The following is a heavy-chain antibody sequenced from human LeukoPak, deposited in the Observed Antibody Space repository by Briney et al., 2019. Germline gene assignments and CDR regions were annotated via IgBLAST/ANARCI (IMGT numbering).Heavy chain of an antibody. CDR1: GFTFSSYA. CDR2: INSNGGST. J-gene: IGHJ4*02. Sequence: GGSLRLSCVASGFTFSSYAMHWVRQTPGKGLEYVSGINSNGGSTHYANSVKGRFTTSRDNSKHTLYLQMGSLRTEDMAVYYCARAATVTAESAFGYLGQGTLVTVSS. CDR3: ARAATVTAESAFGY. D-gene: IGHD4-17*01. V-gene: IGHV3-64*01.